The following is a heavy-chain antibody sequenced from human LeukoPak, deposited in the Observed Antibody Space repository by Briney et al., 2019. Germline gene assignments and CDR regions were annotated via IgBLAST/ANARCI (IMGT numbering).Heavy chain of an antibody. CDR2: IYHSGST. V-gene: IGHV4-4*02. J-gene: IGHJ4*02. D-gene: IGHD3-10*01. CDR3: ARVLLWFGELSLDY. Sequence: SGTLSLTCAVSGGSISSSNWWSWVRQPPGKGLEWIGEIYHSGSTNYNPSLKSRVTISVDTSKNQFSLKLSSVTAADTAMYYCARVLLWFGELSLDYWGQGTLVTVSS. CDR1: GGSISSSNW.